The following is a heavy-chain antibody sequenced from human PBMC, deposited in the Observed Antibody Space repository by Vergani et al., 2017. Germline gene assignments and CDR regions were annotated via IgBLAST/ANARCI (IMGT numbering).Heavy chain of an antibody. CDR3: ARVNTETNGHLYYYYYMDV. Sequence: QVQLQQWGGGLLKPSETLSLTCVVNGASFTSYHWTWIRQSPGEGLEWVGDIDHTGRPDYNPSLKSRLTMSVDKSRNQFSLTLNSVTATDTAIYFCARVNTETNGHLYYYYYMDVWGKGTAVTVS. CDR1: GASFTSYH. J-gene: IGHJ6*03. V-gene: IGHV4-34*01. CDR2: IDHTGRP. D-gene: IGHD4-11*01.